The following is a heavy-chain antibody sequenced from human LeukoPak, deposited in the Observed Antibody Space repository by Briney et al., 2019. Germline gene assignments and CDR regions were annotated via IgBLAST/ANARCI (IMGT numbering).Heavy chain of an antibody. D-gene: IGHD1-26*01. CDR2: IYPGDSDT. CDR1: GYRFTNYW. J-gene: IGHJ4*02. CDR3: AVKPGYTGSWGTFDS. Sequence: SGEPLKISCKASGYRFTNYWIGWVRQMAGKGLEWMGSIYPGDSDTRYSPSFQGQVTISADKSISTAYLQWSSLKASDTAMYYCAVKPGYTGSWGTFDSWGQGTLVTVSS. V-gene: IGHV5-51*01.